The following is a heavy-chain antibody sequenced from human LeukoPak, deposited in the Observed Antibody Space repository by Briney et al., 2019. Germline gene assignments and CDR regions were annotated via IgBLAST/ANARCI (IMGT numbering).Heavy chain of an antibody. Sequence: VASVRVSCKASGGTFSSYAISWVRQAPGQGLEWMGGIIPIFGTANYAQKFQGRVTITADESTSTAYMELSSLRSEDTAVYYCARPALVPSYYYGMDVWGQGTTVTVSS. D-gene: IGHD6-13*01. V-gene: IGHV1-69*13. CDR1: GGTFSSYA. CDR3: ARPALVPSYYYGMDV. CDR2: IIPIFGTA. J-gene: IGHJ6*02.